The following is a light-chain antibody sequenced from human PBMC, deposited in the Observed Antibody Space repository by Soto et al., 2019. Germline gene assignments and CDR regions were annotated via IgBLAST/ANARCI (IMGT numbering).Light chain of an antibody. CDR2: EDT. CDR3: CSYAGSTSLL. V-gene: IGLV2-23*02. Sequence: QSVLTQPASVSGSPGQSITISCTGTSSDVGSYNLLSWYQQHPDKAPKLMIYEDTKRPSGVSNRFSGSKSGNTASLTLSGLQAEDEADYYCCSYAGSTSLLFGGGTKVTVL. CDR1: SSDVGSYNL. J-gene: IGLJ2*01.